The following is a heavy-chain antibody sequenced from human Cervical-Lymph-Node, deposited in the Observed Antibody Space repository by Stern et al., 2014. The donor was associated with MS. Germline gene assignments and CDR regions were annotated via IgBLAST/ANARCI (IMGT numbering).Heavy chain of an antibody. CDR1: GGSISSGSYY. D-gene: IGHD3-9*01. Sequence: QVQLQESGPGLVKPSQTLSLTCTVSGGSISSGSYYWSWIRQPAGKGLEWIGRIYTSGSTNYNPSLKSRVTISEDTPKNQFPLKLSSVPAADTAVYYCARDCRLRYFDNYGMDVWGQGTTVTVSS. V-gene: IGHV4-61*02. CDR3: ARDCRLRYFDNYGMDV. J-gene: IGHJ6*02. CDR2: IYTSGST.